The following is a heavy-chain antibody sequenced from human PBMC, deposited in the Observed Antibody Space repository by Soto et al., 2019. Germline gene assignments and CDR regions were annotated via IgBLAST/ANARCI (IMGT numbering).Heavy chain of an antibody. CDR1: GFTFSSYS. J-gene: IGHJ6*02. CDR2: ISSSSSYI. D-gene: IGHD3-3*01. V-gene: IGHV3-21*01. Sequence: GGSLRLSCAASGFTFSSYSMNWVRQAPGKGLEWVSSISSSSSYIYYADSVKGRFTISRDNAKNSLYLQMNSLRAEDTAVYYCARDYDFWSGYYLILYGMDVWGQGTTVTVSS. CDR3: ARDYDFWSGYYLILYGMDV.